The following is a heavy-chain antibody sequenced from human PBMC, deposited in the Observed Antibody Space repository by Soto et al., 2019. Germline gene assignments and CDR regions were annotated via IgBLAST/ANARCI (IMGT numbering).Heavy chain of an antibody. CDR2: IIPIFGTA. CDR1: GGTFSSYA. CDR3: ARVPTYCSGGSCPNYYYYGMDV. J-gene: IGHJ6*02. D-gene: IGHD2-15*01. V-gene: IGHV1-69*19. Sequence: QVQLVQSGAEVKKPGSSVKVSCKASGGTFSSYAISWVRQAPGQGLEWMGGIIPIFGTANYAQKFQGRVTNTADEATRTAYMELSSLRSEDTAVYYCARVPTYCSGGSCPNYYYYGMDVWGQGTTVTVSS.